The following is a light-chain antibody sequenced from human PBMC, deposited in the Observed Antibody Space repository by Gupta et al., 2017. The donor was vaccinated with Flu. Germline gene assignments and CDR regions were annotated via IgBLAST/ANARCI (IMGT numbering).Light chain of an antibody. CDR2: ENN. Sequence: QSVLTQPPSVSAAPGQRVAISCSGSFSNIGYNFVSWYQQLPGTAPKLLIFENNKRPSGIPDRFSGSKSGTSATLGITGLQTGDEADYYCGTWDKSLNTYAFGSGTKVTVL. V-gene: IGLV1-51*02. J-gene: IGLJ1*01. CDR1: FSNIGYNF. CDR3: GTWDKSLNTYA.